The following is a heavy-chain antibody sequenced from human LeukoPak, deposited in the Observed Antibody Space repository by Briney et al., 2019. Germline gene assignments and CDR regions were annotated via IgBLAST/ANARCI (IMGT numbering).Heavy chain of an antibody. Sequence: SETLSLTCTVSGYSISSGYYWGWIRQPPGKGLEWIGSIYHSGSTYYNPSLKSRVTISVDTSKNQFSLKLSSVTAADTAVYYCARANMIVGYYYMDVWGKGTTVTVSS. CDR3: ARANMIVGYYYMDV. V-gene: IGHV4-38-2*02. CDR1: GYSISSGYY. D-gene: IGHD3-22*01. J-gene: IGHJ6*03. CDR2: IYHSGST.